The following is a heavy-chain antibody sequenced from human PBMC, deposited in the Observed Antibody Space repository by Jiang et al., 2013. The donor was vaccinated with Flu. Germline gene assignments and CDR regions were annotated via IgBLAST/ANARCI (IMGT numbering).Heavy chain of an antibody. D-gene: IGHD4-23*01. CDR2: IWDNGINK. J-gene: IGHJ4*01. V-gene: IGHV3-33*01. CDR3: VRDRWSEGYKFFDF. CDR1: GFTFTSRG. Sequence: VQLLESGGGVVQPGRSLRLSCVTSGFTFTSRGFNWVRQAPGKGLEWMGYIWDNGINKYYAESVKDRITISRDNSKDTVYLEVRSLRVEDTAVYYCVRDRWSEGYKFFDFWG.